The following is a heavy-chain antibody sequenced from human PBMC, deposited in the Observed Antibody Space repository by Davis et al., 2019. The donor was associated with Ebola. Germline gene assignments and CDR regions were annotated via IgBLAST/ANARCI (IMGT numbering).Heavy chain of an antibody. Sequence: PGGSLRLSCAASGFTVSSNYMSWVRQAPGKGLEWVSVIYIGGNTYYADSVRGRFTISRDNSKNTLYLQMNSLRAEDTALYYCARDWAGLDVWGKGTTVTVSS. V-gene: IGHV3-66*01. D-gene: IGHD3-16*01. CDR2: IYIGGNT. CDR1: GFTVSSNY. J-gene: IGHJ6*04. CDR3: ARDWAGLDV.